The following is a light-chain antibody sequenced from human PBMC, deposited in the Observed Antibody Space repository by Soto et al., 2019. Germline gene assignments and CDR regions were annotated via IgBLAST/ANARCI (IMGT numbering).Light chain of an antibody. Sequence: QYVLTQPPSVSGAPGQRVTISCTGSSSNIGAGYDVHWYQQLPGTAPKVLIYGNSNRPSGVPDRFSGSKSGTSASLAITGLQAEDEADYNCQSYDSSLSGVVFGGGTQLTVL. CDR2: GNS. CDR1: SSNIGAGYD. CDR3: QSYDSSLSGVV. V-gene: IGLV1-40*01. J-gene: IGLJ2*01.